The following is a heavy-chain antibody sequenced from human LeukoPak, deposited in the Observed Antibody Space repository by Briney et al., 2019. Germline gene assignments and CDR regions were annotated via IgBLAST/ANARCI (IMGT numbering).Heavy chain of an antibody. CDR2: IYPGDSDS. V-gene: IGHV5-51*01. Sequence: GESLKISCKDSGYSFASSWIGWVRQMPGKGLDWMGIIYPGDSDSRYSASFQGQVTISADKSIRTAYLQWSSLKASGTAMYYCARVRSGDYSEDAFDIWGQGTMVTVPS. CDR1: GYSFASSW. D-gene: IGHD1-26*01. CDR3: ARVRSGDYSEDAFDI. J-gene: IGHJ3*02.